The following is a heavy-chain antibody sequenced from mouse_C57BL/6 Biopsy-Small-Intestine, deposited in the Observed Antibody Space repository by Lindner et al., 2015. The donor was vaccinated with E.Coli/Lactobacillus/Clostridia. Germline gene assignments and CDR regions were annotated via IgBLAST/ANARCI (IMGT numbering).Heavy chain of an antibody. CDR3: ARFGDYLLYTMDY. J-gene: IGHJ4*01. D-gene: IGHD2-13*01. CDR1: GYTFTSYG. CDR2: IYPRSGNT. V-gene: IGHV1-81*01. Sequence: VQLQESGPELARPGASVKLSCKASGYTFTSYGINWVRQRTGQGLEWIGEIYPRSGNTYYNEKFKGKATLTADKSSSAAYMQLSSLTSADSAVYFCARFGDYLLYTMDYWGQGTSVTVSS.